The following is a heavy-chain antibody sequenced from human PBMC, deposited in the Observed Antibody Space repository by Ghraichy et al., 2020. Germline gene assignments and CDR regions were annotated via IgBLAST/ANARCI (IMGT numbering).Heavy chain of an antibody. CDR1: GFSFGTYA. CDR3: SKREKDALDV. J-gene: IGHJ3*01. V-gene: IGHV3-23*01. Sequence: GGSLRLSCAASGFSFGTYAMSWVRQAPGKGLEWVSTISSGAFSTFYAASVKGRFTVSRDNSKNTLNLQMSSLRVEDTAVYYCSKREKDALDVWGQGTRVTVSS. CDR2: ISSGAFST.